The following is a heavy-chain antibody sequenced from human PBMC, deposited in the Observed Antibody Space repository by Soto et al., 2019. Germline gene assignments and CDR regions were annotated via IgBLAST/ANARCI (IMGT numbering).Heavy chain of an antibody. J-gene: IGHJ6*01. CDR1: GGDFLSYT. D-gene: IGHD3-10*01. CDR2: IIPILDVA. V-gene: IGHV1-69*02. Sequence: QLVQSGAEVKKPGSSVKVSCKASGGDFLSYTISWVRQAPGQGPEWMGTIIPILDVAKNAQKFQGRVAITADKATSTVYMELRSLRSDDTAVYYCAQMWFGELGHGMGVWGQGTTMTVSS. CDR3: AQMWFGELGHGMGV.